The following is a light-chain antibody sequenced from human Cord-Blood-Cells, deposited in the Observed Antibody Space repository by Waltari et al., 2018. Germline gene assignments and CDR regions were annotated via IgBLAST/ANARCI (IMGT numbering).Light chain of an antibody. CDR2: ECS. Sequence: QSALTPPASLSGSPGQPIPISCTGTRSDVGSNNLLSWYQQHPVKAPKLMIYECSKRPSGVSNRFSGSKSGNTASLTISGLQAEDEADYYCCSYAGSSTYVFGTGTKVTVL. CDR3: CSYAGSSTYV. V-gene: IGLV2-23*01. CDR1: RSDVGSNNL. J-gene: IGLJ1*01.